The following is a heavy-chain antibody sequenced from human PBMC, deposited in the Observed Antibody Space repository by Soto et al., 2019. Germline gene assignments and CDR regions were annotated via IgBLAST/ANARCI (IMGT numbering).Heavy chain of an antibody. J-gene: IGHJ4*02. Sequence: QTGGSLRLSCAASGFTFSSYAMSWVRQAPGKGLEWVSAISGSGGSTYYADSVKGRFTISRDNSKNTLYLQMNSLRAEDTAVYYCAKDSYYYDSSGYYGYWGQGTLVTVS. D-gene: IGHD3-22*01. V-gene: IGHV3-23*01. CDR1: GFTFSSYA. CDR3: AKDSYYYDSSGYYGY. CDR2: ISGSGGST.